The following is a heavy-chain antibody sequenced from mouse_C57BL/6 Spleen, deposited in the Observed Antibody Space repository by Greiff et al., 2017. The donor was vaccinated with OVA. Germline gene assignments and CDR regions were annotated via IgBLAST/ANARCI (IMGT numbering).Heavy chain of an antibody. CDR2: IYPANGNT. Sequence: EVQLQQSVAELVRPGASVKLSCTASGFTFKNTYMHWVKQRPEQGLEWIGRIYPANGNTKYAPKFQGKATITADTSSNTAYLQLSSLTSEDSAIYYCARVGLFITTVEDFDYWGQGTTLTVSS. CDR3: ARVGLFITTVEDFDY. J-gene: IGHJ2*01. CDR1: GFTFKNTY. V-gene: IGHV14-3*01. D-gene: IGHD1-1*01.